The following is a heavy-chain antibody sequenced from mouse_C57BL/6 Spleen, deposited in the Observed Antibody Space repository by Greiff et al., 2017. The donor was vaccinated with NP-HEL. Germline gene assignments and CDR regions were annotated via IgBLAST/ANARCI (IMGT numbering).Heavy chain of an antibody. D-gene: IGHD1-1*01. CDR1: GFSFNTYA. J-gene: IGHJ4*01. CDR2: IRSKSNNYAT. V-gene: IGHV10-1*01. CDR3: VRHDYYGSSSYAMDY. Sequence: DVHLVESGGGLVQPKGSLKLSCAASGFSFNTYAMNWVRQAPGKGLEWVARIRSKSNNYATYYADSVKDRFTISRDDSESMLYLQMNNLKTEDTAMYYCVRHDYYGSSSYAMDYWGQGTSVTVSS.